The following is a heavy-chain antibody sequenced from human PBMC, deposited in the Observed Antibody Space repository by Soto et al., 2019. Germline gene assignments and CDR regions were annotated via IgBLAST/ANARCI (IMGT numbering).Heavy chain of an antibody. J-gene: IGHJ6*02. V-gene: IGHV4-34*01. CDR1: GGSFSGYY. CDR2: INHSGST. D-gene: IGHD6-13*01. CDR3: AYRSHETGEGGV. Sequence: KSSETLSLTCAVYGGSFSGYYWSWIRQPPGKGLEWIGEINHSGSTNYNPSLKSRVTISVDTSKNQFSLKLSSVTAADTAVYYCAYRSHETGEGGVWGQGTTVTVSS.